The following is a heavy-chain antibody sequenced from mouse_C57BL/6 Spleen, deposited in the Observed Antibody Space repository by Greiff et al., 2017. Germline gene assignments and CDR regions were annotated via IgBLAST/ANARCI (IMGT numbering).Heavy chain of an antibody. CDR2: ISYDGSN. J-gene: IGHJ3*01. CDR1: GYSITSGYY. V-gene: IGHV3-6*01. D-gene: IGHD2-4*01. CDR3: ARKDDYDGGFAY. Sequence: VQLKESGPGLVKPSQSLSLTCSVTGYSITSGYYWNWIRQFPGNKLEWMGYISYDGSNNYNPSLKNRISITRDTSKNQFFLKLNSVTTEDTATYYCARKDDYDGGFAYWGQGTLVTVSA.